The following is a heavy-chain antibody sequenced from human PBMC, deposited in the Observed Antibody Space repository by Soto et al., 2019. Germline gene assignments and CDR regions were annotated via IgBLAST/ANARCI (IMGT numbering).Heavy chain of an antibody. D-gene: IGHD6-19*01. J-gene: IGHJ5*02. V-gene: IGHV1-18*04. CDR3: ARRDSTGSPTGWVGP. Sequence: QVQLVQSGAEVKKHGASVQVSCKASGYTFTRYSINWVRQAPGQVLEWVGWISNYNGDTKYAQKFQGRVTLTTDTSTTTTYMALRRLTSDDPAVYFSARRDSTGSPTGWVGPWGQGILVTFSS. CDR1: GYTFTRYS. CDR2: ISNYNGDT.